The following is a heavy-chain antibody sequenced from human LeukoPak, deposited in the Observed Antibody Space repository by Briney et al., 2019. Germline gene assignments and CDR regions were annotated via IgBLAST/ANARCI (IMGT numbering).Heavy chain of an antibody. CDR3: ARVGPGCSSTSCYHYYYYYMDV. Sequence: SVKVSCKASGGTFSSYAISWVRQAPGQGLEWMGGIIPIFGTANYAQKFQGRVTITADESTSTAYMELSSLRSEDTAVYYCARVGPGCSSTSCYHYYYYYMDVWGKGTTVTVSS. CDR1: GGTFSSYA. D-gene: IGHD2-2*01. V-gene: IGHV1-69*13. J-gene: IGHJ6*03. CDR2: IIPIFGTA.